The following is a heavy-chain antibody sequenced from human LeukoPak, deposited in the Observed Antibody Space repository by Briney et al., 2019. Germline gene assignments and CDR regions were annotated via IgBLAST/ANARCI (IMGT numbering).Heavy chain of an antibody. CDR2: ISYLGNT. V-gene: IGHV4-59*01. Sequence: SETLSLTCTVSGGSISDYYWNWIRQPPGKGLDWIGYISYLGNTNYSPSLKSRITMSVDTSNTQFSLRLNSVTAADTAVYYCARSQDYYEFDYWGQGSLVTVSS. J-gene: IGHJ4*02. CDR3: ARSQDYYEFDY. CDR1: GGSISDYY. D-gene: IGHD3-16*01.